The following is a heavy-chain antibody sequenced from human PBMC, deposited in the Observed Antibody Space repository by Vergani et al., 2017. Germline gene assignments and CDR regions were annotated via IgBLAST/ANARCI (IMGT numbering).Heavy chain of an antibody. CDR1: RYSFTNYW. Sequence: EVQLVQSGAEVKKPGESLKISCQISRYSFTNYWIGWVRQMPGKGLEWMGIIHPADSDTRYSPSFQGQVTISVDKSISTAYLQRSSLRASDSAMYYCARLYGRDSSGSKYVDYWGQGTLVTGSS. CDR3: ARLYGRDSSGSKYVDY. V-gene: IGHV5-51*01. D-gene: IGHD3-22*01. J-gene: IGHJ4*02. CDR2: IHPADSDT.